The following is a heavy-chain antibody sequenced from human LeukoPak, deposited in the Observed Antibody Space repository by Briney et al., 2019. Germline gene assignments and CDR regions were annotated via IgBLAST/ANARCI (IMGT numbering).Heavy chain of an antibody. D-gene: IGHD4-23*01. V-gene: IGHV3-7*01. CDR3: AKDHYGGGL. Sequence: PGGSLRLSCAASGFTFGNYGMSWVRQAPGKGLEWVANIKPDGSEKQYVDSVRGRFTASRDNAKNSLYLQMNSLRAEDTAVYFCAKDHYGGGLWGQGALVTVSS. CDR2: IKPDGSEK. CDR1: GFTFGNYG. J-gene: IGHJ4*02.